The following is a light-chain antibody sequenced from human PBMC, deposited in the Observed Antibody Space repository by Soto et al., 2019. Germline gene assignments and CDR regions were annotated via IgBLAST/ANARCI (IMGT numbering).Light chain of an antibody. Sequence: VLTQSPATLSVSPGERATLSCRASQSISSLLAWYQQKPGQAPRLLIYGASSRATGIPDRFSGSGSGTEFTLTISRLEPEDFAVYYCQQYGSSSWTFGQGTKV. CDR1: QSISSL. CDR2: GAS. CDR3: QQYGSSSWT. V-gene: IGKV3-20*01. J-gene: IGKJ1*01.